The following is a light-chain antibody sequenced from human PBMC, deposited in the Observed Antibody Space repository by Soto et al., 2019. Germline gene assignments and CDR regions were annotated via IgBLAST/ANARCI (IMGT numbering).Light chain of an antibody. Sequence: EIVLTQSPATLSSFPGDRVTLSCRASQAVNTRLAWYQHKPGQAPRLLIYDASNRATGIPARFSGSGSGTDFTLTISSLEPEDFAVYYCQQRSNWITLGQGTRLEIK. CDR1: QAVNTR. CDR3: QQRSNWIT. CDR2: DAS. V-gene: IGKV3D-11*01. J-gene: IGKJ5*01.